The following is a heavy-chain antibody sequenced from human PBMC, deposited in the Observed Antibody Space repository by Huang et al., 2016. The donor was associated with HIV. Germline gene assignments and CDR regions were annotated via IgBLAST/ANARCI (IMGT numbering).Heavy chain of an antibody. V-gene: IGHV4-34*02. Sequence: QVQLKQWGAGLLKPSETLSLTCAVYGGAFRGSSWTWIRQFPAKGLEWTGDINHNGKIIYNPSLSARVTISTDTSKNHFSLHLTSVTAADTALYYCARGFNYYASDNLGVYYFDSWGLGTLVTVSP. J-gene: IGHJ4*02. CDR1: GGAFRGSS. CDR3: ARGFNYYASDNLGVYYFDS. D-gene: IGHD3-10*01. CDR2: INHNGKI.